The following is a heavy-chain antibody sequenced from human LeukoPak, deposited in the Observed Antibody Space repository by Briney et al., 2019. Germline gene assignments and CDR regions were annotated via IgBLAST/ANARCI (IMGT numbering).Heavy chain of an antibody. CDR2: NYHSGST. CDR1: GGSISSGGYS. Sequence: SQTLSLTCAVSGGSISSGGYSWSWIRQPPGKGLEWSGYNYHSGSTYYNPSLESRVTISVDRSKNQFSLKLSSVTAADTGVYYCARTYYYGSGSDAFDIWGQGTMVTVSS. V-gene: IGHV4-30-2*01. CDR3: ARTYYYGSGSDAFDI. D-gene: IGHD3-10*01. J-gene: IGHJ3*02.